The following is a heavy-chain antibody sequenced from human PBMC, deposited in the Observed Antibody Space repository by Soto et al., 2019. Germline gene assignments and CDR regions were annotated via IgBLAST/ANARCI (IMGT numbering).Heavy chain of an antibody. CDR2: ISSSGSTI. CDR3: ARGASSTSWPRYYYYYGMDV. D-gene: IGHD2-2*01. Sequence: EVQLLESGGGLVQPGGSLRLSCAASGFTFSSYAMSWVRQAPGKGLEWVSYISSSGSTIYYADSVKGRFTISRDNAKNSLYLQMNSLRAEDTAVYYCARGASSTSWPRYYYYYGMDVWGQGTTVTVSS. V-gene: IGHV3-48*03. CDR1: GFTFSSYA. J-gene: IGHJ6*02.